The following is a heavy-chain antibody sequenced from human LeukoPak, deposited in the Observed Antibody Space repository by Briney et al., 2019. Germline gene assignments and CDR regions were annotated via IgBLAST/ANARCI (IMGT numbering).Heavy chain of an antibody. CDR2: IYYTGNT. V-gene: IGHV4-39*07. J-gene: IGHJ6*03. Sequence: PSETLSLTCTVSGGSISSSSYYWGWIRQPPGKGLEWIGYIYYTGNTNYNSSLKSRVTISIDTSKNQFSLKVSSVTAADTVVYYCSRGGRHSSSINYDMDVWGKGTTVTVSS. D-gene: IGHD6-13*01. CDR3: SRGGRHSSSINYDMDV. CDR1: GGSISSSSYY.